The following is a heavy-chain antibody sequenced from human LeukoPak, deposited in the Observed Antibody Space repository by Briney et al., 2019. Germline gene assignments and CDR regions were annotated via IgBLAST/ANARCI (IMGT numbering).Heavy chain of an antibody. V-gene: IGHV3-33*01. CDR1: GFTFTNHG. CDR2: IWYDGSKK. CDR3: ARDLGNFDRGGSYFDY. D-gene: IGHD4-23*01. J-gene: IGHJ4*02. Sequence: PGTSLRLSCAASGFTFTNHGFHWVRQAPGKGLEWVALIWYDGSKKVYVDSVKGRFTISRDDPKNTLYLQMNSLRDEDTAVYYCARDLGNFDRGGSYFDYWGQGTLVTVSS.